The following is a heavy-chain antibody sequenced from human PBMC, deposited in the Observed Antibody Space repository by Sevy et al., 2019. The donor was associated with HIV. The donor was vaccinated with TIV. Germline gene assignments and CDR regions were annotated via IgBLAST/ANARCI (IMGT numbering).Heavy chain of an antibody. CDR2: ISNSGSSV. D-gene: IGHD4-17*01. CDR3: ARDLPHSETTVAHFDC. CDR1: GFSFSSYE. V-gene: IGHV3-48*03. Sequence: GGSLRLSCAASGFSFSSYEMNWVRQAPGKGLEWLSYISNSGSSVYYSDSVRGRFTISRDNARNSLYLQMNSLRAEDTAVYYCARDLPHSETTVAHFDCWGQGTLVTVSS. J-gene: IGHJ4*02.